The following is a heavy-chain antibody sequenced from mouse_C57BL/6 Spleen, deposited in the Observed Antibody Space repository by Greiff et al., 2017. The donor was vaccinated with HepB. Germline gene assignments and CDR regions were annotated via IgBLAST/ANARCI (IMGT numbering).Heavy chain of an antibody. D-gene: IGHD1-1*01. V-gene: IGHV1-66*01. CDR1: GYSFTSYY. Sequence: QVQLQQSGPELVKPGASVKISCKASGYSFTSYYIHWVKQRPGQGLEWIGWIYPGSGNTKYNEKFKGKATLTADTSSSTAYMQLSSLTSEDSAVYYCEREAQTQGYGSSYDDWGQGTTLTVSS. CDR2: IYPGSGNT. CDR3: EREAQTQGYGSSYDD. J-gene: IGHJ2*01.